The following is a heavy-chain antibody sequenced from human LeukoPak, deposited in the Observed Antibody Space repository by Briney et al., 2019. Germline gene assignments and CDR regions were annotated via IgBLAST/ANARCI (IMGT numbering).Heavy chain of an antibody. Sequence: SVKVSCQASGGTFSSYAISWVRQAPGHGLEWMGGIIPIFGTANYAQKFQGRVTITTDESTSTAYMELSSLRSEDTAVYYCASHYYDSSGYYFRFDPWGQGTLVTVSS. CDR1: GGTFSSYA. J-gene: IGHJ5*02. CDR3: ASHYYDSSGYYFRFDP. CDR2: IIPIFGTA. D-gene: IGHD3-22*01. V-gene: IGHV1-69*05.